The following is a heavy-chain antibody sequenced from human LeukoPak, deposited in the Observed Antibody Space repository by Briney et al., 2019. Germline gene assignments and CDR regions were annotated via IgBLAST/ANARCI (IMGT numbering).Heavy chain of an antibody. Sequence: GGSLRLSCAASGFTFSIYAMTWVRQAPGKGLEWVSAISDSGGSTYYADSVKGRFTISRDNSKNTVHLQMNSLRAEDTAVYYCAKDRRGCSSTSCYYRFDYWGQGTLVTVSS. V-gene: IGHV3-23*01. CDR1: GFTFSIYA. D-gene: IGHD2-2*01. CDR2: ISDSGGST. CDR3: AKDRRGCSSTSCYYRFDY. J-gene: IGHJ4*02.